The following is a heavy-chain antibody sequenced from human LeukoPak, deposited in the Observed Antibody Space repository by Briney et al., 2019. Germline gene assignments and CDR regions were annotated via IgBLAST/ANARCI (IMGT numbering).Heavy chain of an antibody. CDR3: ARAYYYDTSVTPDF. CDR2: IKKDGSAK. D-gene: IGHD3-22*01. Sequence: PGGSLRLSCAAYGFTFSNHWMSWVRQAPGKALEWVANIKKDGSAKCCVDSVKGRFTISRDNAKNSLFLQMNSVRADDTAVYYCARAYYYDTSVTPDFWGQGTLVTVSS. V-gene: IGHV3-7*05. J-gene: IGHJ4*02. CDR1: GFTFSNHW.